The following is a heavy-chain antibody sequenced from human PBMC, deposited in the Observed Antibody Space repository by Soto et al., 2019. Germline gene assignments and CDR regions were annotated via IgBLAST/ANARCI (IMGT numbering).Heavy chain of an antibody. V-gene: IGHV4-61*01. J-gene: IGHJ4*02. D-gene: IGHD4-17*01. CDR1: GGSVSSGSYY. CDR2: IYYSGST. CDR3: ARADPTVTNLFDY. Sequence: PSETLSLTCTVSGGSVSSGSYYWSWIRQPPGKGLEWIGYIYYSGSTNYNPSLKSRVTISVDTSKNQFSLKLSSVTAADTAVYYCARADPTVTNLFDYWGQGTRVTV.